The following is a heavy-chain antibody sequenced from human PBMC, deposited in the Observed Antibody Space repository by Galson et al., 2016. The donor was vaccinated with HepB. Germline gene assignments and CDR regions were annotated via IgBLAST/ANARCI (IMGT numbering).Heavy chain of an antibody. D-gene: IGHD2-15*01. Sequence: SVSVSCTASGYSFTAYSLHWVRHVPGQGLEWMGRVTPDSGVPISAQKFQGRVTMTRDASISTVSMEMTSLKIDDTAVYYCASLGYNSGGYDHWGQGTLVTVSS. V-gene: IGHV1-2*06. J-gene: IGHJ5*02. CDR3: ASLGYNSGGYDH. CDR1: GYSFTAYS. CDR2: VTPDSGVP.